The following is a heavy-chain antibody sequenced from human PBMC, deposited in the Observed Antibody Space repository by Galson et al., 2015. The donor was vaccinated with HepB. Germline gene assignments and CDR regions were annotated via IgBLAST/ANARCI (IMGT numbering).Heavy chain of an antibody. J-gene: IGHJ6*04. D-gene: IGHD3-3*01. V-gene: IGHV1-69*13. CDR2: IIPLFGTP. Sequence: SVKVSCKASGRTFSSYVISWVRQAPGQGLEWMGRIIPLFGTPTYAQRFQGQITITSDDSATTVYMELTSLTSADTAVYYCARGPLGVLTASYMDVWGKGTAVTVSS. CDR1: GRTFSSYV. CDR3: ARGPLGVLTASYMDV.